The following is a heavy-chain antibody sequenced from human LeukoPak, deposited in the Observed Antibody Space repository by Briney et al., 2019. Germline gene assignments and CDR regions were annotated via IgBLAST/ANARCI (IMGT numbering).Heavy chain of an antibody. V-gene: IGHV4-59*12. CDR2: IYYSGSN. Sequence: PSETLSLTCTVSGFTFSSYYLSWVRQPPGKGLEWIGYIYYSGSNNYNASLKNRVTISVETSKNQFSLMQINVTTADTAVYYCSGEKIRFLEWRSRPGRPGYFDYWGQGTLVSVSS. CDR3: SGEKIRFLEWRSRPGRPGYFDY. J-gene: IGHJ4*02. CDR1: GFTFSSYY. D-gene: IGHD3-3*01.